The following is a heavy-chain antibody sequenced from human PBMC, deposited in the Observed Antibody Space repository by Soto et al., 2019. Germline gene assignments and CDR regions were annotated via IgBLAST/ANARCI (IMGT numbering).Heavy chain of an antibody. CDR1: GYSFTSYW. CDR2: IYPGDSDT. CDR3: ARQISGYDHAYYYYGMGV. Sequence: PGESLKISCKGSGYSFTSYWIGWVRQMPGKGLEWMGIIYPGDSDTRYSPSFQGQVTISADKSISTAYLQWSSLKASDTAMYYCARQISGYDHAYYYYGMGVWGQGTTVTVSS. V-gene: IGHV5-51*01. D-gene: IGHD5-12*01. J-gene: IGHJ6*02.